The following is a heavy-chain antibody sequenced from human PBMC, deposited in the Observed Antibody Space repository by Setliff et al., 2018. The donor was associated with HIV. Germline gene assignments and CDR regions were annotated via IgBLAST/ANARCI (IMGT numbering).Heavy chain of an antibody. Sequence: GESLKISCKGSGYSFSTYWIGWVRQMPGKGLEWMGIIYPGDSDTTYSPSFQGQVTISADESTRTAYLQWSSLRASDTAIYYCARHGGEDNANPKGPFDSWGQGTQVTVSS. CDR3: ARHGGEDNANPKGPFDS. CDR1: GYSFSTYW. D-gene: IGHD3-16*01. V-gene: IGHV5-51*01. CDR2: IYPGDSDT. J-gene: IGHJ4*02.